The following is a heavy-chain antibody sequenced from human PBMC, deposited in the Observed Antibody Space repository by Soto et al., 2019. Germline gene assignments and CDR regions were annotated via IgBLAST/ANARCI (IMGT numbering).Heavy chain of an antibody. Sequence: ASVKVSCKASGYLFTAYSMHWVRLSPGQGLEWMGVVNPSGGSTKYAQNFQGRVTMTRDTSTTTIYMELSSLRSDDTAIYYCAREENCSGGTCYSEYFHRWGQGTLVTVSS. CDR1: GYLFTAYS. CDR3: AREENCSGGTCYSEYFHR. CDR2: VNPSGGST. D-gene: IGHD2-15*01. V-gene: IGHV1-46*01. J-gene: IGHJ1*01.